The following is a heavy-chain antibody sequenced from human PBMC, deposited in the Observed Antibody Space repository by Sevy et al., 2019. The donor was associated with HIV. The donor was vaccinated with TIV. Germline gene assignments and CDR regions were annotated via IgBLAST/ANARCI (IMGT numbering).Heavy chain of an antibody. D-gene: IGHD1-26*01. J-gene: IGHJ4*02. CDR3: AGENAWGRGYS. Sequence: LSLTCTVSGGSITSLYWNWIRQPPGKGLEWIANIYYNGHITYNPSRKSRVTLSLDTSKNQFSLRLSSVTAADTAMYYCAGENAWGRGYSWGQGTLVTVSS. CDR1: GGSITSLY. CDR2: IYYNGHI. V-gene: IGHV4-59*08.